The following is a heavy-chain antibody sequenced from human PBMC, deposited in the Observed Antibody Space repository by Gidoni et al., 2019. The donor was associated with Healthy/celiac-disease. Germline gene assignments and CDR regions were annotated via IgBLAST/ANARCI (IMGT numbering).Heavy chain of an antibody. CDR2: SSSSGSTI. J-gene: IGHJ4*02. CDR1: GFPFSDYY. Sequence: QVQLVESGGGLVKPGGSLRLSCAASGFPFSDYYMSWIRQAPGKGLEWVSYSSSSGSTIYYADSVKGRFTISRDNAKNSLYLQMNSLRAEDTAVYYCARVGAITMIVVDPEYYFDYWGQGTLVTVSS. CDR3: ARVGAITMIVVDPEYYFDY. V-gene: IGHV3-11*01. D-gene: IGHD3-22*01.